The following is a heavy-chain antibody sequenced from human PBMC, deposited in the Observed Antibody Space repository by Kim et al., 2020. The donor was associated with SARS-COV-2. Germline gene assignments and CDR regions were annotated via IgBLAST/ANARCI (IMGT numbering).Heavy chain of an antibody. CDR3: VKDNNRSGLKGGGPDV. V-gene: IGHV3-9*01. D-gene: IGHD3-3*01. J-gene: IGHJ6*02. Sequence: GGSLRLSCAASGFTFDDYAMHWVRQGPGKGLEWVSGITWNSRSINYADSVKGRFTISRDNAKNSLYLQMNSLRPEDTALYYCVKDNNRSGLKGGGPDVWGQGTTVTVSS. CDR1: GFTFDDYA. CDR2: ITWNSRSI.